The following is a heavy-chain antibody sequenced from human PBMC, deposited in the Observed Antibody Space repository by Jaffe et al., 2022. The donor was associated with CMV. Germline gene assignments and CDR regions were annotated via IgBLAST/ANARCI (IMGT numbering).Heavy chain of an antibody. V-gene: IGHV1-69*01. D-gene: IGHD5-12*01. CDR3: ARAHPGRGGYSGYDSPYYYGMDV. CDR2: IIPIFGTA. Sequence: QVQLVQSGAEVKKPGSSVKVSCKASGGTFSSYAISWVRQAPGQGLEWMGGIIPIFGTANYAQKFQGRVTITADESTSTAYMELSSLRSEDTAVYYCARAHPGRGGYSGYDSPYYYGMDVWGQGTTVTVSS. CDR1: GGTFSSYA. J-gene: IGHJ6*02.